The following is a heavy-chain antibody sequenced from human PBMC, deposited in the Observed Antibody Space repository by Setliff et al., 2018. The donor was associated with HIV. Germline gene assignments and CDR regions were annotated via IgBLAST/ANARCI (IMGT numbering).Heavy chain of an antibody. J-gene: IGHJ4*03. V-gene: IGHV1-18*01. CDR3: ARANSLLQYNEGWSPETPVNN. CDR1: GYDFNTYG. D-gene: IGHD1-20*01. CDR2: ISGFNAKT. Sequence: ASVKVSCKASGYDFNTYGVSWVRHAPGQGPEWMGWISGFNAKTLYAPKFQDRVTLTTDTSTTTAHMELRSLRIDATAIYYCARANSLLQYNEGWSPETPVNNWGQRTLVTVSS.